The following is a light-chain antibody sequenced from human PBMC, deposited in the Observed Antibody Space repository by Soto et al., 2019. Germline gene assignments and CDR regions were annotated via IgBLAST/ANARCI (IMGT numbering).Light chain of an antibody. Sequence: EIVMTQSPATLSVSPGEKATLSCRASQSVSSNLAGYQQKPGQAPTLLIYAASARATGIPVRFSGSRSGTEFTLTISSLQSEDFAVYYCQHYNNWPFTFGQGTKLEIK. CDR3: QHYNNWPFT. CDR1: QSVSSN. CDR2: AAS. J-gene: IGKJ2*01. V-gene: IGKV3-15*01.